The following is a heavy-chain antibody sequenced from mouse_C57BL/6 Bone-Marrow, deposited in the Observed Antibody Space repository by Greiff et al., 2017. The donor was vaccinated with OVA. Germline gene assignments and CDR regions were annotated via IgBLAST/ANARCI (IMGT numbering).Heavy chain of an antibody. J-gene: IGHJ4*01. D-gene: IGHD1-1*01. CDR1: GFNIKNTY. V-gene: IGHV14-3*01. Sequence: VQLQQSVAELVRPGASVKLSCTASGFNIKNTYMHWVKQRPEQGLEWIGRIDPANDNTKYAPKFQGKATMTADTSSNTAYLQLSSLSSEDTAVYCCARGNFGSSFYARDDWGQGTSVTVSS. CDR2: IDPANDNT. CDR3: ARGNFGSSFYARDD.